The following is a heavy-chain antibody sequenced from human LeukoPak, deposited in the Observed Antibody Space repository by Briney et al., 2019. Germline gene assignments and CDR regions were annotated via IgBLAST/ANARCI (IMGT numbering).Heavy chain of an antibody. D-gene: IGHD3-10*01. CDR3: TTGVTMVRGVIHLIDY. Sequence: GGSLRLSCAASGFTFSNAWMSWVRQAPGKGLEWVGRIKSKTDGGTTDHAAPVKGRFTISRDDSKNTLYLQMNSLKTEDTAVYYCTTGVTMVRGVIHLIDYWGQGTLVTVSS. J-gene: IGHJ4*02. CDR1: GFTFSNAW. V-gene: IGHV3-15*01. CDR2: IKSKTDGGTT.